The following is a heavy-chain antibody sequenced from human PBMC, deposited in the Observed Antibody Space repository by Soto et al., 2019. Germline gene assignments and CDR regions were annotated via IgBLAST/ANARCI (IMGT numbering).Heavy chain of an antibody. Sequence: SETLSLTCAVYGGSFSGYYWSWIRQPPGKGLEWIGEINHSGSTNYNPSLKSRVTISVDTSKNQFSLKLSSVTAADTAVYYCARGRGHSAKYDLLTGATKFDYWGQGNLVTVSS. J-gene: IGHJ4*02. V-gene: IGHV4-34*01. CDR1: GGSFSGYY. CDR2: INHSGST. D-gene: IGHD3-9*01. CDR3: ARGRGHSAKYDLLTGATKFDY.